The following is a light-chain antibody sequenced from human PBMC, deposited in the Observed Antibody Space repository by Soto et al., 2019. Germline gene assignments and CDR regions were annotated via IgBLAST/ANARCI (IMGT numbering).Light chain of an antibody. J-gene: IGKJ1*01. CDR2: GAS. CDR3: QQYHARPPWT. Sequence: EIVLTQSPGTLSLSPGERAALSCRASQSVSNNYLAWYQQKPGQAPRLLIYGASTRAADIPDRFSGSGSGTEFTLTIDSLQSEDFGVYYCQQYHARPPWTFGQGTKVDIK. CDR1: QSVSNN. V-gene: IGKV3-15*01.